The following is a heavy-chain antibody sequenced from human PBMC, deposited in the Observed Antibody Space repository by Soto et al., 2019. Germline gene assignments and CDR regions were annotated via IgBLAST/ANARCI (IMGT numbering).Heavy chain of an antibody. J-gene: IGHJ2*01. CDR2: IYYSGST. CDR1: GGSISSGDHY. V-gene: IGHV4-30-4*01. CDR3: ARIVESGYTIDFDL. Sequence: QVQLQELGPGLVKPSQTLSLTCTVPGGSISSGDHYWSWIRQPPGKGLEWIGYIYYSGSTNYNPSLQSRDTISVDTSKKQFSLKLTSVTAADTAVYYCARIVESGYTIDFDLWGRGTLVTVSS. D-gene: IGHD3-16*02.